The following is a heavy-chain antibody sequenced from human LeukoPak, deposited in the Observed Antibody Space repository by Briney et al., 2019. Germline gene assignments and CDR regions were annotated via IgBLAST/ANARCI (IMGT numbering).Heavy chain of an antibody. D-gene: IGHD2-21*01. CDR1: GFTFSSYA. Sequence: PGGSLRLSCAASGFTFSSYAMSWVRQAPGRGLEWVSAISGSGGSTYYADSVKGRFTISRDNSKNTLYLQMNSLRAEDTAVYYCARDIPAPGDAKFDCWGQGALVTVSS. CDR3: ARDIPAPGDAKFDC. V-gene: IGHV3-23*01. CDR2: ISGSGGST. J-gene: IGHJ4*02.